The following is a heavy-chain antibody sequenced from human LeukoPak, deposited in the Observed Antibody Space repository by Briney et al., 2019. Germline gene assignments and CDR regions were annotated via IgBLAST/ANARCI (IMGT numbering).Heavy chain of an antibody. Sequence: GASVKVSCKASGNTFTGYYMHWVRQAPGQGLEWMGWINPNSGGTNYAQKFQGRVTMTRDTSISTAYMELSRLRSDDTAVYYCARDRLCSSHDSSGYYRLCYYYMDVWGKGTTVTVSS. V-gene: IGHV1-2*02. J-gene: IGHJ6*03. CDR3: ARDRLCSSHDSSGYYRLCYYYMDV. CDR2: INPNSGGT. D-gene: IGHD3-22*01. CDR1: GNTFTGYY.